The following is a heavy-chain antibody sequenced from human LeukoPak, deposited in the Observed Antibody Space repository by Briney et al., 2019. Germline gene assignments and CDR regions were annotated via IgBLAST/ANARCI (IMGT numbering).Heavy chain of an antibody. J-gene: IGHJ6*02. CDR1: GFTFSSYS. CDR2: ISRSSRYI. CDR3: ARWYCDKNICPSYYYGMDV. Sequence: GGSLRLSCAASGFTFSSYSINWVRQAPGKGPEWVSSISRSSRYIYYADSVKGRFIISRDNAKNSLYLQMNSLRAEDTAVYYCARWYCDKNICPSYYYGMDVWGQGTTVTVSS. V-gene: IGHV3-21*01. D-gene: IGHD2/OR15-2a*01.